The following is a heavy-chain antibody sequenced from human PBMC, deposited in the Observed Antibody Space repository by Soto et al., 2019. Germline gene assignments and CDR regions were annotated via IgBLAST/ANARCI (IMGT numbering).Heavy chain of an antibody. V-gene: IGHV3-23*01. CDR3: TKGAEISTGYYGKDYFDY. D-gene: IGHD3-9*01. CDR2: ISGSGDTT. Sequence: EVQLLESGGGSVQPGGSLRLSCRASGFTFRSFAMHWVRQAPGKGLEWVSGISGSGDTTHHADSVTGRFTISRDNSKNTLDLQMHSLRGEDTALYFCTKGAEISTGYYGKDYFDYWGQGALVTVSS. CDR1: GFTFRSFA. J-gene: IGHJ4*02.